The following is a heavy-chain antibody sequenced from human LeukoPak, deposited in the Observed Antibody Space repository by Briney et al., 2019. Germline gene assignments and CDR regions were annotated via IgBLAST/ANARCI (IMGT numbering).Heavy chain of an antibody. J-gene: IGHJ4*02. CDR3: ARTLNPSAVGVFDY. V-gene: IGHV3-30-3*01. D-gene: IGHD6-19*01. Sequence: GRSLRLSCAASGFTFSSYAMHWVRQAPGKGLEWVAVISYDGSNKYYADSVKGRFTISRDNSKNTLYLQMNSLRAEDTAVYYCARTLNPSAVGVFDYWGQGTLVTVSS. CDR1: GFTFSSYA. CDR2: ISYDGSNK.